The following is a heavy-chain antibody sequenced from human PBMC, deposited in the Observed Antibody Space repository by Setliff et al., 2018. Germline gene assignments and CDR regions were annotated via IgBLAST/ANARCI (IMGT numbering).Heavy chain of an antibody. D-gene: IGHD4-4*01. J-gene: IGHJ4*02. V-gene: IGHV3-13*01. CDR3: ARGFRPRGTVSSFDY. CDR2: TGTTGDT. CDR1: GFTFSTYD. Sequence: GGSLRLSCAASGFTFSTYDMHWFRQATGKGLEWVSGTGTTGDTYYPGSVRGRFTISRDNAKNSLYLQINSLRAGDTAVYYCARGFRPRGTVSSFDYWGQGTLVTVSS.